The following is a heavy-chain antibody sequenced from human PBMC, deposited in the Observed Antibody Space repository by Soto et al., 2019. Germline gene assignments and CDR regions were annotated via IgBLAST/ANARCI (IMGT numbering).Heavy chain of an antibody. CDR3: AKGRYALWSPYYFDC. D-gene: IGHD3-3*01. CDR1: GLNFDDFA. CDR2: ITWNSRVL. J-gene: IGHJ4*02. V-gene: IGHV3-9*01. Sequence: GGSLRLSCVGTGLNFDDFAMHWVRQAPGKGLEWVSGITWNSRVLAYADSVKGRFTISRDNARNSLYLQMDSLRDEDTALYYCAKGRYALWSPYYFDCWGRGPLVTVSS.